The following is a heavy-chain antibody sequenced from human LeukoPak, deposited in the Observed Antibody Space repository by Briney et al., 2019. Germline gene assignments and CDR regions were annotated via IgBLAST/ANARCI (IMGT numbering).Heavy chain of an antibody. CDR1: GFTVSSNY. CDR3: ARVAMSIYFDY. D-gene: IGHD2-2*01. V-gene: IGHV3-53*01. CDR2: IYSGGST. J-gene: IGHJ4*02. Sequence: GGSLRLSCAASGFTVSSNYVSWVRQAPGKGLEWVSVIYSGGSTYYADSVKGRFTISRDNSKNTLYLQMNSLRAEDTAVYYCARVAMSIYFDYWGQGTLVTVSS.